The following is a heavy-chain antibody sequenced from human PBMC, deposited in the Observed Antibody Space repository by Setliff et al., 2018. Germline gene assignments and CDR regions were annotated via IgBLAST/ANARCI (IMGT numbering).Heavy chain of an antibody. CDR1: GVSITDHY. D-gene: IGHD2-15*01. CDR2: VHYSGST. Sequence: LSLTCSVSGVSITDHYWSWIRQSPGKGLEWVGFVHYSGSTNYNPSLKNRVTISIDTSKKQFSLNLSSVTAADTAVYYCARDAGGSVGNYYFDYWGQGTLVTVSS. V-gene: IGHV4-59*11. J-gene: IGHJ4*02. CDR3: ARDAGGSVGNYYFDY.